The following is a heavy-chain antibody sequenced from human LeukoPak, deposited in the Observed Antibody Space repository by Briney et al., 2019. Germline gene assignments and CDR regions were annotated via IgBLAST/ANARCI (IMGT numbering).Heavy chain of an antibody. V-gene: IGHV3-11*01. Sequence: GGSLRLSCAASRFTFNDYYRSWLRQAPGKGLEWLSYINIGGTNTHYADSVKGRFTISRDNAKKSLYLEMNNLRAEDTAVYYCATDGAGFDTWGQGVLVTVSS. CDR1: RFTFNDYY. CDR3: ATDGAGFDT. J-gene: IGHJ5*02. CDR2: INIGGTNT.